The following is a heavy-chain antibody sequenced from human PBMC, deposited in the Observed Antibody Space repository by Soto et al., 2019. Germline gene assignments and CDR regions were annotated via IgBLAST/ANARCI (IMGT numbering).Heavy chain of an antibody. D-gene: IGHD6-13*01. CDR2: IYESGNI. Sequence: QVQLQESGPGLVKPSDTLSLTCAVSGSSISSRNWWGWIRQPPGKGLEWIGHIYESGNIYLYPSLKSRVTMSVDTSKNQFSLRLNAVTAVDTAVYYCARVSTTAAGPIDHWGQGALVTVSS. J-gene: IGHJ4*02. CDR3: ARVSTTAAGPIDH. CDR1: GSSISSRNW. V-gene: IGHV4-28*05.